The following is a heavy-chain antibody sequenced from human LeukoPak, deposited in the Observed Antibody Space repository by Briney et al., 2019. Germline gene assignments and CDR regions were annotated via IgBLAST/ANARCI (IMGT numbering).Heavy chain of an antibody. CDR2: ISIAGDT. D-gene: IGHD6-13*01. Sequence: GGSLRLSCAASGFTLSSYDMNWVRQATGKGLEWVSGISIAGDTFYAGSVKGRFTISRENAKNTLYLQMNSLRAEDTAVYYCARERPSSTWPNDFDYWGQGTLVTVSS. CDR3: ARERPSSTWPNDFDY. J-gene: IGHJ4*02. V-gene: IGHV3-13*04. CDR1: GFTLSSYD.